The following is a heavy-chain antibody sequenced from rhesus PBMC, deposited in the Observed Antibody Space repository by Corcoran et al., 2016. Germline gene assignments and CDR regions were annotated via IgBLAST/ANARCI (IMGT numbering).Heavy chain of an antibody. J-gene: IGHJ4*01. CDR2: ISGSSGST. V-gene: IGHV4S11*01. Sequence: QVQLQESGPELVKPSETLSLTCAFSGGATSSYYWSWIRQPPGKGLEWIGYISGSSGSTTYNPSLKSRVTLSVDTSKNQFSLKLSSVTAADTAVYYCARRLATVTLSYFDYWGQGVLVTVSS. D-gene: IGHD5-36*02. CDR1: GGATSSYY. CDR3: ARRLATVTLSYFDY.